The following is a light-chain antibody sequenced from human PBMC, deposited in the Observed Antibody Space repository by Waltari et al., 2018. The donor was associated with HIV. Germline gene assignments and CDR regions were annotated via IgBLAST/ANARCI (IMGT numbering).Light chain of an antibody. V-gene: IGLV2-14*03. CDR1: NSALSNY. J-gene: IGLJ2*01. CDR2: DVN. Sequence: QSDLTQPASVSGSPGQSITISCTATNSALSNYISWYQNHPGDAPKLILFDVNRRPSGISDRFSGSKSGNTASLTISWLQADDEADYFCSSYVGSARLFGGGTKVTVL. CDR3: SSYVGSARL.